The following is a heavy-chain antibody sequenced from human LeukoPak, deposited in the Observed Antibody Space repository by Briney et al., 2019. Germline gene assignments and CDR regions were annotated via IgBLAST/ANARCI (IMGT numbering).Heavy chain of an antibody. CDR3: ARGGRAVAGTFDY. V-gene: IGHV4-34*01. J-gene: IGHJ4*02. D-gene: IGHD6-19*01. Sequence: SETLSLTCAVYGGSFSGYYWSWIRQPPGKGLEWIGEINHSGSTNYSPSLKSRVTISVDTSKNQFSLKLSSVTAADTAVYYCARGGRAVAGTFDYWGQGTLVTVSS. CDR2: INHSGST. CDR1: GGSFSGYY.